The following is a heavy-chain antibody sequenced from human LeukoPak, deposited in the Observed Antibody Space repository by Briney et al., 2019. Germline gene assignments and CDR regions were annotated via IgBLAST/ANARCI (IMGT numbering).Heavy chain of an antibody. J-gene: IGHJ6*02. CDR2: ISESSSYV. D-gene: IGHD5-12*01. V-gene: IGHV3-21*06. Sequence: GGSLRLSCEASGFTFSGYSMNWVRQAPGKGLEWVSYISESSSYVYYADSVKGRFTISRDNGKNSLYLRMSSLRAEDTAMYYCARDRAVKARIGGMDVWGQGTTVTVSS. CDR3: ARDRAVKARIGGMDV. CDR1: GFTFSGYS.